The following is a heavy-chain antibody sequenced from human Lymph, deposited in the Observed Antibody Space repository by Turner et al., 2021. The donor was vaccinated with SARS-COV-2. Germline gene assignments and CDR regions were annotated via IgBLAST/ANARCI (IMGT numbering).Heavy chain of an antibody. V-gene: IGHV1-24*01. D-gene: IGHD2-15*01. CDR3: ATVLCSGGSCYYYGMDV. CDR1: GYTLTELS. CDR2: FDPEDGET. Sequence: QVQLVQSGAEGKKPGASMKVSCTVSGYTLTELSMPWVRQAPGKGLEWVGGFDPEDGETIYAQKYQGRVTMTEDTSTDTAYMELSSLRSEDTAVYYCATVLCSGGSCYYYGMDVWGQGTTVTVSS. J-gene: IGHJ6*02.